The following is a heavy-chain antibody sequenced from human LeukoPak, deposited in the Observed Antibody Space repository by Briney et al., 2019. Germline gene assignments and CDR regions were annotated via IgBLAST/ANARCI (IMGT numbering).Heavy chain of an antibody. J-gene: IGHJ4*02. Sequence: PGGSLRLSCAASGFTFSSYSMNWVRQAPGKGLEWVSSITSRSSYIYYADSVKRRFTISRDNAKNSLYLPMNSLRAEDTAVYYCARPLRTTVPPFDYWGQGTLVTVSS. CDR1: GFTFSSYS. D-gene: IGHD4-17*01. CDR2: ITSRSSYI. CDR3: ARPLRTTVPPFDY. V-gene: IGHV3-21*01.